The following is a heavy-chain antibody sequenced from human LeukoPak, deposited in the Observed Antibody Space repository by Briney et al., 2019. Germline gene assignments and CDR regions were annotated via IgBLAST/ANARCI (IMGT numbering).Heavy chain of an antibody. J-gene: IGHJ3*02. CDR1: GFTFSSNT. V-gene: IGHV3-21*01. D-gene: IGHD3-10*01. CDR2: ISSGSSYI. Sequence: GGSLRLSCAASGFTFSSNTMNWVRQAPGKGLEWVSSISSGSSYIYYADSVKGRFTISRDNAKNSLFLQMNSLRAEDTAVYYCGRDRGSSAPAAFDIWGQGTMVTVSS. CDR3: GRDRGSSAPAAFDI.